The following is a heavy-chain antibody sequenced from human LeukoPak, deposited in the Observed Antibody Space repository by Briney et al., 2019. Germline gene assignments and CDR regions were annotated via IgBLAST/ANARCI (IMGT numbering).Heavy chain of an antibody. D-gene: IGHD3-22*01. J-gene: IGHJ3*02. Sequence: PGGSLRLSCAASGFTFSSYAMSWVRQAPGKWREWVSAISGSGGSTYYADSVKGRFTISRDNSKNTLYLQMNSLRAEDTAAYYCAKGYYDSSGHAFDIWGQGTMVTVSS. CDR3: AKGYYDSSGHAFDI. V-gene: IGHV3-23*01. CDR2: ISGSGGST. CDR1: GFTFSSYA.